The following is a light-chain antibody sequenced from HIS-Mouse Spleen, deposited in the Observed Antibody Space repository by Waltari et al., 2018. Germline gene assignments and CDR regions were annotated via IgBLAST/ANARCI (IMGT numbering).Light chain of an antibody. V-gene: IGLV3-10*01. CDR3: YSTDSSGNHRV. CDR2: EDS. Sequence: SYELTQPPSVSVSPGQTARITCSGDALPKKYAYWYQQKSGQAPVQVIYEDSKRPSGIPGRISGSSSVTMATLTISGAQVEDESDYYCYSTDSSGNHRVFGGGTKLTVL. CDR1: ALPKKY. J-gene: IGLJ2*01.